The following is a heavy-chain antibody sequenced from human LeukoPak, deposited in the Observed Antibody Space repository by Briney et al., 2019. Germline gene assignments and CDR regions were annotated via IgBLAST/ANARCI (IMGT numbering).Heavy chain of an antibody. D-gene: IGHD2-21*01. V-gene: IGHV3-30*02. J-gene: IGHJ3*02. CDR2: IGHDGRNK. CDR1: GITFSNSG. Sequence: GGSLRLSCEASGITFSNSGMHWVRQAPGKGLEWVAYIGHDGRNKFYTESVRGRFTISGDNSMKMAYLQMNSLRTEDTAIYFCAKDGDWTFDIWGQGTMVTVSS. CDR3: AKDGDWTFDI.